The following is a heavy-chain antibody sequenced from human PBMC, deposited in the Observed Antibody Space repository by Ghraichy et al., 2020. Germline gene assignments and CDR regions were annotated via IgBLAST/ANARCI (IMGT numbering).Heavy chain of an antibody. CDR2: IWYDGSNK. Sequence: GGSLRLSCAASGFTFSSYGMHWVRQAPGKGLEWVAVIWYDGSNKYYADSVKGRFTISRDNSKNTLYLQMNSLRAEDTAVYYCARDRHTKKAPGWFDPWGQGTLVTVSS. J-gene: IGHJ5*02. V-gene: IGHV3-33*01. D-gene: IGHD3-3*01. CDR3: ARDRHTKKAPGWFDP. CDR1: GFTFSSYG.